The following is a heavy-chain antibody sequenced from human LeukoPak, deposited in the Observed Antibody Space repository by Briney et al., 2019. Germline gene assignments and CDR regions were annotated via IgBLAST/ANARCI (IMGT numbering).Heavy chain of an antibody. CDR1: GGSISSYY. J-gene: IGHJ4*02. CDR3: AKGALRYFDWLRGGRYYFDY. Sequence: SETLSLTCTVSGGSISSYYWSWIRQPAGKGLEWIGRIYTSGSTNYNPSLKSRVTISVDTSKNQFSLKLSSVTAADTAVYFRAKGALRYFDWLRGGRYYFDYWGQGTLVTVSS. CDR2: IYTSGST. D-gene: IGHD3-9*01. V-gene: IGHV4-4*07.